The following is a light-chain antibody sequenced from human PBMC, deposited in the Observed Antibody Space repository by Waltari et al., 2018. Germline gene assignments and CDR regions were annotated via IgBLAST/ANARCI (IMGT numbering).Light chain of an antibody. CDR2: EVT. CDR3: SSYAGNDLVI. V-gene: IGLV2-14*01. J-gene: IGLJ2*01. Sequence: QSALTQPASVSGSPGQSITISCTGTNSDVGSYNYVSWYQQHPGKAPKLMIYEVTNLPSGLSKRSSGSKSGNTASLTITELQAEDEADYYCSSYAGNDLVIFGGGTKLTVL. CDR1: NSDVGSYNY.